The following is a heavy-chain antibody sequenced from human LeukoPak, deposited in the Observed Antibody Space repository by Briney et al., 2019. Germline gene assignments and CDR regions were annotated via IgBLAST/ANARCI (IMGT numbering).Heavy chain of an antibody. CDR3: ARDPVYYYDSSGYFDY. V-gene: IGHV3-11*01. CDR1: GFTFSDYY. Sequence: GGSLRLSCAASGFTFSDYYMSWIRQAPGKGLEWVSYISSSGSTIYYADSVKGRFTISRDNAKNSLYLQMNSLRAEDTAVYYCARDPVYYYDSSGYFDYWGQGTLVTASS. CDR2: ISSSGSTI. J-gene: IGHJ4*02. D-gene: IGHD3-22*01.